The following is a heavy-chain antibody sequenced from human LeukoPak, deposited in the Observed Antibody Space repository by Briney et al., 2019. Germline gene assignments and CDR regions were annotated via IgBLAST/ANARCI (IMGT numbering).Heavy chain of an antibody. V-gene: IGHV4-59*12. CDR3: ARRPKAARVTIFGVVPAHDY. J-gene: IGHJ4*02. CDR1: GGSISSYY. D-gene: IGHD3-3*01. Sequence: SETLSLTCTVSGGSISSYYWSWIRQPPGKGLEWIGYIYYSGSTNYNPSLKSRVTISVDTSKNQFSLKLSSVTAADTAVYYCARRPKAARVTIFGVVPAHDYWGQGTLVTVSS. CDR2: IYYSGST.